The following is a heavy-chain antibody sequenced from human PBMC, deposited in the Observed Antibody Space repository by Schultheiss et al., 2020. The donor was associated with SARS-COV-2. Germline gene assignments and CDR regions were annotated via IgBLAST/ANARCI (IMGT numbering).Heavy chain of an antibody. CDR1: GYTFTNYG. J-gene: IGHJ6*02. CDR3: ARTSVYYFGMDV. Sequence: GESLKISCKASGYTFTNYGITWVRQAPGQGLEVIGWVSANNGDTNYAQKLQDRVTMTTDTSTSTAYMELRSLRSDDTAVYYCARTSVYYFGMDVWGQGTTVTSP. V-gene: IGHV1-18*04. CDR2: VSANNGDT.